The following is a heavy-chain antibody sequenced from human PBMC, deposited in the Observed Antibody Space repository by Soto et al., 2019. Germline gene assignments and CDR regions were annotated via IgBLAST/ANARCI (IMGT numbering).Heavy chain of an antibody. D-gene: IGHD4-17*01. Sequence: GASVKVSCKASGYTFTSYAMHWVRQAPGQRLEWMGWINAGNGNTKYSQKFQGRVTITRDTSASTAYMELSSLRSEDTAVYYCARVPNYGGYPYYFDYWGQGTLVTVSS. CDR1: GYTFTSYA. J-gene: IGHJ4*02. CDR3: ARVPNYGGYPYYFDY. V-gene: IGHV1-3*01. CDR2: INAGNGNT.